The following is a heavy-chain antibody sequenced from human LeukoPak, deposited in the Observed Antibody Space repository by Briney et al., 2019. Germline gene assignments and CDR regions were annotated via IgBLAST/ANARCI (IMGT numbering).Heavy chain of an antibody. CDR1: GGSTTFYY. CDR2: IHTSGTT. Sequence: PSETLSLTCSVSGGSTTFYYWNWIRKPAGKGLEWIGRIHTSGTTNYNPSLKSRVTMSIDTSQKKFSLNLTSVTAADTAVYYCASSSWKKTFDYWGQGALVTVSS. CDR3: ASSSWKKTFDY. J-gene: IGHJ4*02. V-gene: IGHV4-4*07. D-gene: IGHD1-1*01.